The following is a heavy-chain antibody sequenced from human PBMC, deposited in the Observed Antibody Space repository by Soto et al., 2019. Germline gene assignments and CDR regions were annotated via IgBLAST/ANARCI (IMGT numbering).Heavy chain of an antibody. V-gene: IGHV1-69*13. J-gene: IGHJ6*02. Sequence: SVKVSCKASGGTFSSYTITWVRQAPGQGLEWMGGIIPIFGTANYAQKFQGRVTITADESTSTAYMELSSLRSEDTAVYYCAREGGSGNYRYYAMDVWGQGTTVTVSS. CDR3: AREGGSGNYRYYAMDV. D-gene: IGHD3-10*01. CDR1: GGTFSSYT. CDR2: IIPIFGTA.